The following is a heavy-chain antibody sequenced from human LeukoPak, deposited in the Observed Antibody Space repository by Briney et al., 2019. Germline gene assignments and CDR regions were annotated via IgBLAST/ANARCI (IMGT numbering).Heavy chain of an antibody. Sequence: SETLSLTCAVYGGSFSGYYWSWIRQPPGKGLEWIGEINHSGSTNYNPSLKSRVTISVDTSKNQFSLKLSSVTAADTAMYYCAREVADYGGYHYYHYMDVWGKGTTVTISS. CDR2: INHSGST. D-gene: IGHD4-23*01. CDR1: GGSFSGYY. J-gene: IGHJ6*03. CDR3: AREVADYGGYHYYHYMDV. V-gene: IGHV4-34*01.